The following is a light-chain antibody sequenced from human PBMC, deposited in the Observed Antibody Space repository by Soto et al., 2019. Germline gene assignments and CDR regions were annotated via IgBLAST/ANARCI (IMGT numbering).Light chain of an antibody. V-gene: IGKV3-15*01. J-gene: IGKJ4*01. CDR2: AAS. Sequence: EVVMTQSPDSLPVSPGEGATLSCRASESGSTNLAWYQQKSGQSPRLLIYAASTRATGVPARFSGSGSGTEFTLTISILQSEDFAVYYCQQYDIATGFGGGTKVEIK. CDR3: QQYDIATG. CDR1: ESGSTN.